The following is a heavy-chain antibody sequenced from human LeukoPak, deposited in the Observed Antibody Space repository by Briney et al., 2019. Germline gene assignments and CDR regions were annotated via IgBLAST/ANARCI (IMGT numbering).Heavy chain of an antibody. CDR1: GFTFSSYA. J-gene: IGHJ6*03. CDR2: ISGSGGGT. Sequence: PGGSLRLSCAASGFTFSSYAMSWVRQAPGKGLEWVSAISGSGGGTYYADSVKGRFTISRDDSKNTLYLQMNSLRAEDTAVYYCTSSSSRGIYYYYYYMDVWGKGTTVTVSS. D-gene: IGHD6-6*01. CDR3: TSSSSRGIYYYYYYMDV. V-gene: IGHV3-23*01.